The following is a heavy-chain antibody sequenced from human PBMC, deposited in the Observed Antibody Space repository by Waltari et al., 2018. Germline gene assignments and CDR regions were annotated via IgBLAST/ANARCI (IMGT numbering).Heavy chain of an antibody. J-gene: IGHJ4*02. CDR2: ISYDGSNK. CDR1: GLTLSSHG. V-gene: IGHV3-30*03. D-gene: IGHD6-6*01. Sequence: QVQLVEYGGGVVQPGRSLRLSCAASGLTLSSHGMHWVRQVPGKGLELFAVISYDGSNKYYADSVKGRFTISRDNSKNTLYLQMNSLRAEDTAVYYCARDFRVAARWCGYWGQGTLVTVSS. CDR3: ARDFRVAARWCGY.